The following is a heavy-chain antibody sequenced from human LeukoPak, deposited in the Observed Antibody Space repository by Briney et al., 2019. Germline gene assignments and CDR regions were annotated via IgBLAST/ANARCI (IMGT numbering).Heavy chain of an antibody. J-gene: IGHJ4*02. CDR3: AREGSSFFDY. D-gene: IGHD6-13*01. Sequence: PGRSLRLSCAASGFTFSSYGMHWVRQAPGKGLEWVAVISYDGSNKYYADSVKGRFTISRDNSKNTLYLQMNSLRAEDTAVYYCAREGSSFFDYWGQGTLVTVSS. CDR2: ISYDGSNK. CDR1: GFTFSSYG. V-gene: IGHV3-30*03.